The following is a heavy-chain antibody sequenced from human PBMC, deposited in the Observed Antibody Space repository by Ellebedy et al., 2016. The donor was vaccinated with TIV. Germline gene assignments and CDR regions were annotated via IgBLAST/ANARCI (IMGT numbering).Heavy chain of an antibody. CDR2: ISGSGGAI. J-gene: IGHJ4*02. CDR1: QFTFTNYA. V-gene: IGHV3-23*01. Sequence: PGGSLRLSCAASQFTFTNYAMTWVRQAPGKGLEWVSVISGSGGAIFYADSVKCRFSISRDNSKNMLYLQMNSLRAEDTAVYYCAKARGTVTNLDYWGQGTLVTVSS. D-gene: IGHD4-17*01. CDR3: AKARGTVTNLDY.